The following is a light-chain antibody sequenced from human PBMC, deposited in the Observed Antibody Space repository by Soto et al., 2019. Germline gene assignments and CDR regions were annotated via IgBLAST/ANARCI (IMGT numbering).Light chain of an antibody. J-gene: IGLJ2*01. CDR1: SSNIGADYD. V-gene: IGLV1-40*01. CDR3: QSYDNTLFVI. CDR2: ANT. Sequence: QSVLTQPPSVSGVPGQGVTISCTGTSSNIGADYDVQWYQQVPGGVPKLLIYANTNRPSGVPDRFSGSRSGTSASLAIAGLRADEEADYYCQSYDNTLFVIFGGGTKLTVL.